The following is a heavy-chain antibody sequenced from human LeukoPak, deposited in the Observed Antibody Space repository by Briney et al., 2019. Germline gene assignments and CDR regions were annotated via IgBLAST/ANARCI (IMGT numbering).Heavy chain of an antibody. CDR3: ARGGPAWFGDSLHSINNYYYMDV. J-gene: IGHJ6*03. Sequence: ASVKVSCKASGYTFTNYYIHWVRQAPGQGLEWMGVINPRGVSRSYAQIFQGRVTMTGDTSTTTVYMELSSLRSEDTAVYYCARGGPAWFGDSLHSINNYYYMDVWGKGTTVTVSS. CDR2: INPRGVSR. CDR1: GYTFTNYY. V-gene: IGHV1-46*01. D-gene: IGHD3-10*01.